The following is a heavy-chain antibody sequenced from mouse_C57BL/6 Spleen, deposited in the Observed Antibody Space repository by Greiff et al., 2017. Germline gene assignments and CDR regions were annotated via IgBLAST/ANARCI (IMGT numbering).Heavy chain of an antibody. Sequence: EVQLQQSGPELVKPGASVKISCKASGYTFTDYYMHWVKQSHGKSLEWIGDINPNNGGTSYNQKFKGKATLTVDKSSSTAYMELRSLTSEDSAVYYCARVGDGYLDYWGQGTTLTVSS. V-gene: IGHV1-26*01. CDR2: INPNNGGT. D-gene: IGHD2-3*01. J-gene: IGHJ2*01. CDR3: ARVGDGYLDY. CDR1: GYTFTDYY.